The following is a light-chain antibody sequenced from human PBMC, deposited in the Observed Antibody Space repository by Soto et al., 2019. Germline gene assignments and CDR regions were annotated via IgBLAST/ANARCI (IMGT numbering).Light chain of an antibody. CDR2: SAS. Sequence: DIQMTQSPSSLSASVGDRVTITCRASQDISVYLAWYQQKPGKVPKLLIYSASTLQSGVPSRFSGSGSGTDFNLTISSLQPEDVATYYCQKFNTAHLTFGQGTRLEIK. J-gene: IGKJ5*01. CDR3: QKFNTAHLT. CDR1: QDISVY. V-gene: IGKV1-27*01.